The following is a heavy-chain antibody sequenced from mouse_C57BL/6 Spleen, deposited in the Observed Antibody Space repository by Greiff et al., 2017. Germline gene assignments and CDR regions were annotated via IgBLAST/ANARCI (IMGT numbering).Heavy chain of an antibody. J-gene: IGHJ4*01. CDR3: ARHEGDDYDVLYAMDY. D-gene: IGHD2-4*01. CDR2: FYPGSGSI. V-gene: IGHV1-62-2*01. CDR1: GYTFTEYT. Sequence: QVQLQQSGAELVKPGASVKLSCKASGYTFTEYTIHWVKQRSGQGLEWIGWFYPGSGSIKYNEKFKDKDTLTADKSSSTVYMELSRLTSEDSAVYFCARHEGDDYDVLYAMDYWGQGTSVTVSS.